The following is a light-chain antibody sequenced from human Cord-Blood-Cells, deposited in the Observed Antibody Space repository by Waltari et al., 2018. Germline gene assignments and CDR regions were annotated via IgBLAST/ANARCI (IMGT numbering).Light chain of an antibody. CDR3: SSYTSSSTWV. V-gene: IGLV2-14*01. CDR1: SSDVGGYNY. CDR2: DVS. Sequence: QSALTQPAPVSGSPGPSITISSTGTSSDVGGYNYVSWYQQHPGKAPKLMIYDVSNRPSGVSNRFSGSKSGNTASLTISGLQAEDEADYYCSSYTSSSTWVFGGGTKLTVL. J-gene: IGLJ3*02.